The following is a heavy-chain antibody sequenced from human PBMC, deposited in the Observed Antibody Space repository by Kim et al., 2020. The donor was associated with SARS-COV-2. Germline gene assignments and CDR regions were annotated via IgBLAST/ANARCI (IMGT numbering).Heavy chain of an antibody. J-gene: IGHJ5*02. CDR3: TKCESNFWTTYGSLNYFDP. CDR2: LNPNSGGT. Sequence: ASVKVSCKTSGYTFTDYYIHWVRQAPGQGLEWMGRLNPNSGGTSYAQKFQGRVTMTKDSSISTAYMELSRLRSDDTAVYYCTKCESNFWTTYGSLNYFDP. D-gene: IGHD3-3*01. CDR1: GYTFTDYY. V-gene: IGHV1-2*06.